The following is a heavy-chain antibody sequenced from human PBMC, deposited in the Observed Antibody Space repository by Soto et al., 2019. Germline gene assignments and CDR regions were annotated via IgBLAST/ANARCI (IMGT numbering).Heavy chain of an antibody. CDR2: IYASGSP. J-gene: IGHJ4*02. V-gene: IGHV4-59*02. Sequence: LSLTCTISGGSVSVYYWSWIRQSTGQGLEWIGYIYASGSPYYNPSLRSRVTISADTSKNQISLKLTSPTAADTAVYYCARGVGSSPPQYWGRGTLVTLSS. CDR3: ARGVGSSPPQY. CDR1: GGSVSVYY. D-gene: IGHD1-26*01.